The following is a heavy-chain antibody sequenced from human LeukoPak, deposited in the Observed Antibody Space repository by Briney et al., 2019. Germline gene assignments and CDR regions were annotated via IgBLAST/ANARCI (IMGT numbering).Heavy chain of an antibody. V-gene: IGHV4-31*03. Sequence: PPETLSLTCTVSGGSISSGGYYWSWIRQHPGKGLEWIGYIYYSGSTYYNPSLKSRVTISVDTSKNQFSLKLSSVTAADTAVYYCARGPRITTIPFDYWGQGTLVTVSS. D-gene: IGHD3-22*01. CDR3: ARGPRITTIPFDY. CDR1: GGSISSGGYY. CDR2: IYYSGST. J-gene: IGHJ4*02.